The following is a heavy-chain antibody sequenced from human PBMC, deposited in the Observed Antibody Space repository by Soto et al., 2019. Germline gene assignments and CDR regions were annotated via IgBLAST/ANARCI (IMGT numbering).Heavy chain of an antibody. V-gene: IGHV1-18*01. J-gene: IGHJ4*02. D-gene: IGHD6-19*01. CDR2: ISAYNGNT. CDR1: GYTFTSYG. CDR3: ARDTRIAVAGPIDY. Sequence: ASVKVSCKASGYTFTSYGISWVRQAPGQGLEWMGWISAYNGNTNYAQKLQGRVTMTTDTSTSTAYMELRSLRSDDTAVYYCARDTRIAVAGPIDYWGQGTLVTVSS.